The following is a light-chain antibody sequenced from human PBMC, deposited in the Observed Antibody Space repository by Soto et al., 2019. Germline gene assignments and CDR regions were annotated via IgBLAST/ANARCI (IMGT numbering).Light chain of an antibody. Sequence: DIQMTQSPSTLSASIGERVTITCRASQNIRNWLAWYQQKPGKAPSLLITDASKLESGVPPRFNGSRSETEFTLTIRNLQPDDFATYYCQQYNSFPWTFGLGTKVEIK. J-gene: IGKJ1*01. CDR2: DAS. CDR3: QQYNSFPWT. CDR1: QNIRNW. V-gene: IGKV1-5*01.